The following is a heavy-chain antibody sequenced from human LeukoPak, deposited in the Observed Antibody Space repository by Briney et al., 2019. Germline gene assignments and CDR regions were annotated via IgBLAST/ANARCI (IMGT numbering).Heavy chain of an antibody. CDR3: APRRGYIGYDLGSPICCHYYIDV. CDR1: GYTFTDYY. D-gene: IGHD5-12*01. CDR2: VDAEDGET. V-gene: IGHV1-69-2*01. Sequence: ASVKVSCKVSGYTFTDYYMHWVQQAPGKGLEWMGGVDAEDGETIYAEKFQGRVNITEDTSTARACMDWSSLRSEEQSVFWFAPRRGYIGYDLGSPICCHYYIDVWGKGTTVTVSS. J-gene: IGHJ6*03.